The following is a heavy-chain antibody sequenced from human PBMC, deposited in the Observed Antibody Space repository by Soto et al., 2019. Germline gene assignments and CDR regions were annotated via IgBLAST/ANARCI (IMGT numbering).Heavy chain of an antibody. V-gene: IGHV3-66*01. Sequence: EVQLVESGGGLVQRGGSLRLSCAASGFTVSRNYMIWVRQAPGKGLEWVSVLHSDGTTYYADSVKGRFTVSRDNSNKIFHLAMINPRPEETALYSCASDRFAVSEDGWFAPWGQGTLVTVAS. CDR2: LHSDGTT. J-gene: IGHJ5*02. CDR1: GFTVSRNY. D-gene: IGHD2-15*01. CDR3: ASDRFAVSEDGWFAP.